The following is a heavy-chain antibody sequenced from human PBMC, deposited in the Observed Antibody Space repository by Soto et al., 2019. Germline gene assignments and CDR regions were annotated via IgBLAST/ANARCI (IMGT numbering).Heavy chain of an antibody. D-gene: IGHD3-10*01. CDR2: IRSKANSYAT. CDR3: TRNYYYGSGSYYMVFDY. V-gene: IGHV3-73*01. Sequence: RLSCAASGFTFSGSAMHWVRQASGKGLEWVGRIRSKANSYATAYAASVKGRFTISRDDSKNTAYLQMNSLKTEDTAVYYCTRNYYYGSGSYYMVFDYWGQGTLVTVSS. J-gene: IGHJ4*02. CDR1: GFTFSGSA.